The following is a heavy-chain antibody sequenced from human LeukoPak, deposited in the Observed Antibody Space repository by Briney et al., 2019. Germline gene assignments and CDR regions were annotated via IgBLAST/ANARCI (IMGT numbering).Heavy chain of an antibody. Sequence: PSETLSLTCTVSGGSLTNYYWSWIRQPAGKGLEWIGRIHSSGTTGSTNYNPSLKSRVTMSVLAARNQFSLSLSFVTAADTAVYYCARGSGRGLLSSLRYSYYYMDVWGTGTTVTISS. CDR1: GGSLTNYY. J-gene: IGHJ6*03. D-gene: IGHD2-2*01. CDR2: IHSSGTTGST. V-gene: IGHV4-4*07. CDR3: ARGSGRGLLSSLRYSYYYMDV.